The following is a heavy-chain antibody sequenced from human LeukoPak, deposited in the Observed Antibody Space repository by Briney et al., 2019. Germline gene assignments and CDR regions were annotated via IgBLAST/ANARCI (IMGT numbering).Heavy chain of an antibody. D-gene: IGHD6-13*01. J-gene: IGHJ4*02. CDR2: IYYSGST. Sequence: SETLSLTCTVSGGSISSYYWSWIRQPPGKGLEWIGYIYYSGSTNYNPSLTSRVTISVDTSKNQFSLKLSSVTAADTAVYYCARVKGYSSSWYYFDYWGQGTLVTVSS. CDR1: GGSISSYY. CDR3: ARVKGYSSSWYYFDY. V-gene: IGHV4-59*01.